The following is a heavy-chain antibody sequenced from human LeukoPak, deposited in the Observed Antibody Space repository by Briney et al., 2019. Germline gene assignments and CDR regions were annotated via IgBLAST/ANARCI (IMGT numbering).Heavy chain of an antibody. CDR2: IYTSGST. J-gene: IGHJ6*03. D-gene: IGHD1-26*01. V-gene: IGHV4-4*07. CDR3: ARGQVVGATTFYYYYMDV. CDR1: GGSISSYY. Sequence: SETLSLTCTVSGGSISSYYWSWIRQPARKGLEWIGRIYTSGSTNYNPSLKSRVTMSVDTSKNQFSLKLSSVTAADTAVYYCARGQVVGATTFYYYYMDVWGKGTTVTVSS.